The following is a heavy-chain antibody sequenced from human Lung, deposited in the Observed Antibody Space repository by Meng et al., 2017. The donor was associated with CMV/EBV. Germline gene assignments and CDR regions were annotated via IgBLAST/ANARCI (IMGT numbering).Heavy chain of an antibody. CDR2: IYSSGRT. Sequence: VHLEASGGGLIQPGGSLRLSCAASGFTVTSYYMHWVRQAPGKGLEWVSVIYSSGRTYYADSVKGRFTISRDNSKNTVDLQMNTLRAEDTAIYYCVRGPLLGWFDPWGQGALVTVSS. J-gene: IGHJ5*02. CDR3: VRGPLLGWFDP. CDR1: GFTVTSYY. V-gene: IGHV3-53*01.